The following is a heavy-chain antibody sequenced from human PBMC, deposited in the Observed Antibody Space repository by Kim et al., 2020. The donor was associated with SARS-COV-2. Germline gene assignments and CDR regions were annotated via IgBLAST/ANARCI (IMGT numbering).Heavy chain of an antibody. V-gene: IGHV3-48*02. D-gene: IGHD3-9*01. Sequence: SVKGRFTISRDNAKNSLYLQMNSLRDEDTAVYYCARDIYDIFGFDAFDIWGQGTMVTVSS. CDR3: ARDIYDIFGFDAFDI. J-gene: IGHJ3*02.